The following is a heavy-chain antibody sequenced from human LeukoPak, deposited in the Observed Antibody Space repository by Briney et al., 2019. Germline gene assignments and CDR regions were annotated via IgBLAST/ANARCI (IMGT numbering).Heavy chain of an antibody. V-gene: IGHV3-7*01. CDR1: GFTFSSYS. J-gene: IGHJ4*02. Sequence: PGGSLRLSCAASGFTFSSYSMNWVRQAPGKGLEWVANIKQDGSEKFYVDSVKGRFTISRDNAKNSLFLQMNSLRAEDTAVYYCVSYYDILTGCDYWGQGTLVTVSS. D-gene: IGHD3-9*01. CDR2: IKQDGSEK. CDR3: VSYYDILTGCDY.